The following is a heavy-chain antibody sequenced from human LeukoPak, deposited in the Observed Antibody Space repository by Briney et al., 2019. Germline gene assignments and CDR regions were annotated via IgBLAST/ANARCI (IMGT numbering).Heavy chain of an antibody. V-gene: IGHV4-34*01. J-gene: IGHJ5*02. CDR1: GGSFSGYY. CDR2: INHSGST. Sequence: KPSETLSLTCAVYGGSFSGYYWSWIRQPPGKGLEWIGEINHSGSTNYNPSLKSRVTISVDTSKNQFSLKLSSVTAADTAVYYCAIEAQYYYGSGKFDPWGQGTLVTVSS. D-gene: IGHD3-10*01. CDR3: AIEAQYYYGSGKFDP.